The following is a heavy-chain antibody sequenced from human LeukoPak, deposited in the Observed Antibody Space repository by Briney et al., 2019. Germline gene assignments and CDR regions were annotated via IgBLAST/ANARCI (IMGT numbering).Heavy chain of an antibody. CDR3: AKVDNWKYGHHDY. D-gene: IGHD1-1*01. CDR2: ISGSDGTT. J-gene: IGHJ4*02. CDR1: GFTFSSYA. V-gene: IGHV3-23*01. Sequence: GGSQRLSCAASGFTFSSYAMSWVRQAPGKGLEWVSAISGSDGTTYYADSVKGRFTISRDNSKYTLSLQMNSLRAEDTAVYYCAKVDNWKYGHHDYWGQGTLVTVSS.